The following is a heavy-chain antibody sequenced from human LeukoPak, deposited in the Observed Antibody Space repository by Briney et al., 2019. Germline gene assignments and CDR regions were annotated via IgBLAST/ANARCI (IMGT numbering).Heavy chain of an antibody. J-gene: IGHJ5*02. V-gene: IGHV3-23*01. Sequence: TGGSLRLSCAASGFTFSNYAMNWVRQAPGKGLEWVSSISGSGDDPSYADSVKGRFTISRDNSRNTLYLQMNSLRAEDTAVYYCAKQFVDIWGQGTLVTVSP. CDR3: AKQFVDI. CDR1: GFTFSNYA. D-gene: IGHD5-24*01. CDR2: ISGSGDDP.